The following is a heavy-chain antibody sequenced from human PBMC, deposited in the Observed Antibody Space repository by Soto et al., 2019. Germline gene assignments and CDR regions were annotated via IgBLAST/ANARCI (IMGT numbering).Heavy chain of an antibody. Sequence: GSLRLSCAASGFTFSVYAMSWVRQAPGKGLEWVSAISSNGGRTFYADSLRGRFTISRDNSKSALYLQMNNLRAEDTAIYYCAKYSELPYEAYLQQWGQGTLVTVSS. CDR2: ISSNGGRT. V-gene: IGHV3-23*01. CDR1: GFTFSVYA. D-gene: IGHD1-7*01. CDR3: AKYSELPYEAYLQQ. J-gene: IGHJ1*01.